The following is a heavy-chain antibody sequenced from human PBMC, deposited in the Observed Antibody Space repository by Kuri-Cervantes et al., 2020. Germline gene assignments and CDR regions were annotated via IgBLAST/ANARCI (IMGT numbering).Heavy chain of an antibody. D-gene: IGHD6-13*01. J-gene: IGHJ6*03. CDR1: GFDLSGYT. Sequence: GGSLRLSCEGSGFDLSGYTLHWVRQAPGLALEWVASVSFDGKKAYYAGSVKGRFAISRDNAKNSLYLQMNSLRAEDTAVYYCARELGYSSTPGRSYMDVWGKGTTVTVSS. V-gene: IGHV3-30*09. CDR2: VSFDGKKA. CDR3: ARELGYSSTPGRSYMDV.